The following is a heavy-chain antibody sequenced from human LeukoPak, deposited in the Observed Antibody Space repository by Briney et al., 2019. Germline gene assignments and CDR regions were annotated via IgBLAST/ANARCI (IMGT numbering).Heavy chain of an antibody. CDR1: GFTFSTYS. V-gene: IGHV3-21*04. J-gene: IGHJ4*02. CDR2: ISTSSSYI. CDR3: ARTFSGYRVIDS. D-gene: IGHD3-22*01. Sequence: GGSLRLSCAASGFTFSTYSMNWVRQAPGKGLEWVSYISTSSSYIHYADSVNGRFTISRDNAKKSLFLQMNSLRAEDTAIYYCARTFSGYRVIDSWGQGTLVTVSS.